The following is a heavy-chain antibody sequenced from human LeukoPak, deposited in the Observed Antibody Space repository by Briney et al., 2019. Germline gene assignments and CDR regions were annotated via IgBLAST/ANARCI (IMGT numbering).Heavy chain of an antibody. D-gene: IGHD6-13*01. V-gene: IGHV3-23*01. CDR1: GFTFSSYA. CDR3: AKDIEYSSSWYCAFDI. J-gene: IGHJ3*02. CDR2: ISGSGGST. Sequence: GGSLRLSCAASGFTFSSYAMSWVRQAPGKGLEWVSAISGSGGSTYYADSVKGRFTISRDNSKNTLYLQVNSLRAEDTAVYYCAKDIEYSSSWYCAFDIWGQGTMVTVSS.